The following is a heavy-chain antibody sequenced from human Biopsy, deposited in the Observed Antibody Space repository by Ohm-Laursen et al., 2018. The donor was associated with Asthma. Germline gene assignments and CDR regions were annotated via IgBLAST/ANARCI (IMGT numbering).Heavy chain of an antibody. V-gene: IGHV3-30*18. CDR2: MSYDGSNK. J-gene: IGHJ6*02. CDR1: GFTFSSYG. D-gene: IGHD3-3*01. CDR3: AKDTEGRYDFWSGLSYNYYGMDV. Sequence: LRLSCAASGFTFSSYGMYWVRQAPGKGLEWVAVMSYDGSNKYYADSVKGRFTISRDNSKDTLYLQMNSLRAEDTAVYYCAKDTEGRYDFWSGLSYNYYGMDVWGQGTTVTVSS.